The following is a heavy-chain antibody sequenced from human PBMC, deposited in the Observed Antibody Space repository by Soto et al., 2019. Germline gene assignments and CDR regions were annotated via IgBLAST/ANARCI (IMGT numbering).Heavy chain of an antibody. CDR3: ASKRLYFYGLDV. J-gene: IGHJ6*02. V-gene: IGHV3-7*01. Sequence: PGGSPRLSCTASGFSLSTSWMTWVRQAPGKGLEWVANIMQDGSDKYYVDSVKGRFTISRDNAKNSLYLQMTSLRAEDTAVYYCASKRLYFYGLDVWGQGTTVTVSS. CDR2: IMQDGSDK. CDR1: GFSLSTSW.